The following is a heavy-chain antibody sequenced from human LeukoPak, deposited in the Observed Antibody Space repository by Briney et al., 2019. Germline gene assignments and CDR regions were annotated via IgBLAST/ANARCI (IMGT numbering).Heavy chain of an antibody. CDR2: ISYDGSNK. D-gene: IGHD3/OR15-3a*01. V-gene: IGHV3-30-3*01. CDR1: GFTVSSNY. Sequence: PGGSLRLSCAASGFTVSSNYMSWVRQAPGKGLEWVAVISYDGSNKYYADSVKGRFTISRDNSKNTLYLQMNSLRAEDTAVYYCARTWTYGMDVWGQGTTVTVSS. CDR3: ARTWTYGMDV. J-gene: IGHJ6*02.